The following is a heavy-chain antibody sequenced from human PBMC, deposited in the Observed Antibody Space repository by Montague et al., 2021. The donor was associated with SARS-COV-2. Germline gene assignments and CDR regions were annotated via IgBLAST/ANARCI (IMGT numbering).Heavy chain of an antibody. CDR3: ARAPVAHITIFGVVTSFDY. CDR1: GGSISSYY. Sequence: SETLSLTCTLSGGSISSYYWSWIRQPPGKGLEWIGYIYYSGSTNXNPSLKSRVTVSVDTSKNQFSLKLSSVTAADTAVYYCARAPVAHITIFGVVTSFDYWGQGTLVTVSS. D-gene: IGHD3-3*01. V-gene: IGHV4-59*01. J-gene: IGHJ4*02. CDR2: IYYSGST.